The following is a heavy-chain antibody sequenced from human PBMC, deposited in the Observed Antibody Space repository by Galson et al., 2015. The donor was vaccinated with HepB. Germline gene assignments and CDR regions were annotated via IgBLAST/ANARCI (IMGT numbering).Heavy chain of an antibody. CDR2: INPNNGGT. Sequence: SVKVSCKASGYTFTGYFLHWVRQAPGQGLEWMGRINPNNGGTNYAQNFQGRVTMTRDTSISTAFMELSRLRSDDTAIYYCARDLGSGSYYINDWGQGTLVTVSS. CDR3: ARDLGSGSYYIND. J-gene: IGHJ4*02. V-gene: IGHV1-2*06. D-gene: IGHD3-10*01. CDR1: GYTFTGYF.